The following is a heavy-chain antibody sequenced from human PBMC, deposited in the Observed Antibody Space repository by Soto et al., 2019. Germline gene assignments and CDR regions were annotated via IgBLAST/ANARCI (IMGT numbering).Heavy chain of an antibody. J-gene: IGHJ4*02. V-gene: IGHV3-23*01. CDR1: GFTFSSYA. CDR2: IGASGDHI. CDR3: AKGALGAAGIHDY. Sequence: EVQLLDSGGGLVQPGGSLRLSCAASGFTFSSYAMSWVRQAPGKGLEWVSVIGASGDHIYYADSVKGRFTISRDNSKNTLYLQMNSLRAEDTAIYYCAKGALGAAGIHDYWGQGTLVTVSS. D-gene: IGHD6-13*01.